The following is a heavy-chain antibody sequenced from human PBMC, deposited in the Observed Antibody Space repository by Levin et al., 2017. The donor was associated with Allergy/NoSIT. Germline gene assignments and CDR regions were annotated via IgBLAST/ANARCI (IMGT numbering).Heavy chain of an antibody. D-gene: IGHD6-13*01. J-gene: IGHJ6*03. CDR3: VRWQQLDPHYYYYMDV. Sequence: PSETLSLTCAVSGGSIGNNNWWSWVRQPPGKGLEWIGEIYYSGTTNYNPSLKSRVIMSIDKSKNQFSLRLSSVTAADTAVYYCVRWQQLDPHYYYYMDVWGKGTTVTVSS. CDR2: IYYSGTT. V-gene: IGHV4-4*02. CDR1: GGSIGNNNW.